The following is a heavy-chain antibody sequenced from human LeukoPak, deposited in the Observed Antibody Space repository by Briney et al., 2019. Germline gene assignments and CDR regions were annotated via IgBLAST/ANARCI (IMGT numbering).Heavy chain of an antibody. CDR1: GFTFSSYG. CDR3: VKDGEWEPAYYFDY. Sequence: GGSLRLSCAASGFTFSSYGMHWVRQAPGKGLEWVAVIWYGGSNKYYADSVKGRFTISRDNSKNTLYLQMNSLRAEDTAVYYCVKDGEWEPAYYFDYWGQGTLVTVSS. V-gene: IGHV3-30*02. D-gene: IGHD1-26*01. CDR2: IWYGGSNK. J-gene: IGHJ4*02.